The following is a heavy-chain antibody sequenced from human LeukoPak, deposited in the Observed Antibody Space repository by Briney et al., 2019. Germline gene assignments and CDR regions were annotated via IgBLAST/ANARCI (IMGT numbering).Heavy chain of an antibody. J-gene: IGHJ4*02. D-gene: IGHD4-17*01. Sequence: GGSLRLSCAASGFTFSTYAMHWVRQAPGKGLEWVAVIWYDRTNKYYADSVKGRFTISRDNSKNTLYLQMSSLRAEDTAVYYCARDRLTTVTTFHFDYWGQGTLVTVSS. V-gene: IGHV3-33*01. CDR3: ARDRLTTVTTFHFDY. CDR1: GFTFSTYA. CDR2: IWYDRTNK.